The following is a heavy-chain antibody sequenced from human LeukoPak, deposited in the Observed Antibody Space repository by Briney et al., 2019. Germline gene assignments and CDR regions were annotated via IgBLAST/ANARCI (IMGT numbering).Heavy chain of an antibody. CDR1: GGSISSGYYH. V-gene: IGHV4-31*02. CDR2: IYSSGST. J-gene: IGHJ5*02. D-gene: IGHD4-17*01. Sequence: PSETLSLTCSVSGGSISSGYYHWTWIRQHPGTGLEWIGYIYSSGSTHYNPSLKSRSTISVDTSKNQFSLKLTSVTAADTAVYFCTYGDFKNWFDPWGQGILVTVSS. CDR3: TYGDFKNWFDP.